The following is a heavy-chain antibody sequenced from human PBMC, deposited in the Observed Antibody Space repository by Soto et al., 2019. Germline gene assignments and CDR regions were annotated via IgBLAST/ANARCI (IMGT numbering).Heavy chain of an antibody. Sequence: SETLSLTCTVSGGSISSSSYYWGWIRQPPGKGLEWIGSIYYSGSTYYNPSLKSRVTISVDTSKNQFSLKLSSVTAADTAVYYCARHREGPDGDLPYYYYMDVWGKGTTVTVSS. CDR3: ARHREGPDGDLPYYYYMDV. D-gene: IGHD4-17*01. J-gene: IGHJ6*03. CDR1: GGSISSSSYY. CDR2: IYYSGST. V-gene: IGHV4-39*01.